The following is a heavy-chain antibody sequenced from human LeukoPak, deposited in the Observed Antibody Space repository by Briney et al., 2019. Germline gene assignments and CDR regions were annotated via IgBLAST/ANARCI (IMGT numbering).Heavy chain of an antibody. CDR3: ARLGDSSGYYLYYFDY. CDR1: GGSISSSSYY. J-gene: IGHJ4*02. Sequence: SETLSLTCTVSGGSISSSSYYWGWIRQPPGKGLEWIGSIYYSGSTYYNPSLKSRVTISVDTSKNQFSLKLSSVTAADTAVYYCARLGDSSGYYLYYFDYWGQGTLVTVSS. V-gene: IGHV4-39*01. D-gene: IGHD3-22*01. CDR2: IYYSGST.